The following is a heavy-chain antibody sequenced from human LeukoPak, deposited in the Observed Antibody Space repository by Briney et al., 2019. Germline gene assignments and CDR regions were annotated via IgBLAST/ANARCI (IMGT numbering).Heavy chain of an antibody. D-gene: IGHD3-16*01. V-gene: IGHV4-59*11. Sequence: PSETLSLTCTVSGGSISSHYWSWIRQPPGKGLEWIGYIYYSGSTNYNPSLKSRVTISVDTSKNQVSLKLSSVTAADTAVYYCARGGEAFDYWGQGTLVTVSS. CDR2: IYYSGST. J-gene: IGHJ4*02. CDR3: ARGGEAFDY. CDR1: GGSISSHY.